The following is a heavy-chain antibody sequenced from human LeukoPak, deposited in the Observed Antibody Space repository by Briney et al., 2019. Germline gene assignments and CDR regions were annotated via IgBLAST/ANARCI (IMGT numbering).Heavy chain of an antibody. J-gene: IGHJ4*02. CDR2: ISWNSVNV. Sequence: PGRSLRLSCAASGFTFDTYAMHWVRHAPGKCLELVSGISWNSVNVGYADSVKGRVTISRDNAKNSLFLQMNSLRVEATALYYCAKASGACRSSSCPPDYWGPGALVTASS. V-gene: IGHV3-9*01. CDR3: AKASGACRSSSCPPDY. D-gene: IGHD2-2*01. CDR1: GFTFDTYA.